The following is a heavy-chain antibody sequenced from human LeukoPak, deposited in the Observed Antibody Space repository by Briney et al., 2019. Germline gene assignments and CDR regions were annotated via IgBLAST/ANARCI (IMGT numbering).Heavy chain of an antibody. J-gene: IGHJ4*02. CDR3: ARQSIEAAGADFDY. Sequence: SESLSLTCTVSGGSISSYYWSWIRQPPGKGLEWIGYIYYSGSTNYNPSLKSLVTIPVDTSKNQFSLKLSSVTAADTAVYYCARQSIEAAGADFDYWGQGTLVTVSS. CDR2: IYYSGST. V-gene: IGHV4-59*08. D-gene: IGHD6-13*01. CDR1: GGSISSYY.